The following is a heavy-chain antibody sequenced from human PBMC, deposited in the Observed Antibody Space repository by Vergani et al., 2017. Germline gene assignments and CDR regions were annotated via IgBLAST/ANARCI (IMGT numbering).Heavy chain of an antibody. CDR3: ARHPRITMIVVVTNDDAVDI. CDR2: IYYSGST. V-gene: IGHV4-61*10. Sequence: QVQLQESGPGLVKPSETLSLTCTVSGGSVSSGSYYWSWIRQPAGKGLEWIGYIYYSGSTNYNPSLKSRVTISVDTSKNPFSLKLGSVTAADTAVYYCARHPRITMIVVVTNDDAVDIWGQGTMVTGSS. D-gene: IGHD3-22*01. CDR1: GGSVSSGSYY. J-gene: IGHJ3*02.